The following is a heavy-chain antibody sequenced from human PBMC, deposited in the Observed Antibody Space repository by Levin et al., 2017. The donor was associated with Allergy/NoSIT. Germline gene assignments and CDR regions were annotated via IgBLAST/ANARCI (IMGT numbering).Heavy chain of an antibody. CDR2: ISGSGNSI. CDR1: GFTFSSYA. J-gene: IGHJ4*02. CDR3: ARDPNGSGPDFDY. D-gene: IGHD3-10*01. V-gene: IGHV3-23*01. Sequence: GGSLRLSCAASGFTFSSYAMSWVRQAPGKGLEWVSAISGSGNSIYYADSAKGRFTISRDNSKNTLYLQMNSLRAEDTAVYYCARDPNGSGPDFDYWGQGLLVTVSS.